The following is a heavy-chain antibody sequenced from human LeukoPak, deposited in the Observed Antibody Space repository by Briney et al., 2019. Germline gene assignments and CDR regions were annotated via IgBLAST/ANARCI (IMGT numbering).Heavy chain of an antibody. V-gene: IGHV1-2*02. D-gene: IGHD1-26*01. CDR3: ARDYGPGGWECPTW. CDR2: INPNSGGT. CDR1: GYTFTGYY. Sequence: VASVKVSCKASGYTFTGYYMHWVRQAPGQGLEWMGWINPNSGGTNYAQKFQGRVTMTRDTSISTAYMELSRLRSDDTAVYYCARDYGPGGWECPTWWGQGTLVTVSS. J-gene: IGHJ4*02.